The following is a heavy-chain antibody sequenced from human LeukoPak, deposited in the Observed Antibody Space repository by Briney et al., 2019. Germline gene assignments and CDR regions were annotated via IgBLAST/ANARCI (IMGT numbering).Heavy chain of an antibody. V-gene: IGHV3-30-3*01. Sequence: PGGSLRLSCAASGFTFSSYAMHWVRQAPGKGLEWVAVISYDGSNKYYADSVKGRFTISRDNSKNTLYLQMNSLRAEDTAVYYCARDSSGWSSYYNYGMDVWGQGTTVTVSS. D-gene: IGHD6-19*01. CDR3: ARDSSGWSSYYNYGMDV. J-gene: IGHJ6*02. CDR1: GFTFSSYA. CDR2: ISYDGSNK.